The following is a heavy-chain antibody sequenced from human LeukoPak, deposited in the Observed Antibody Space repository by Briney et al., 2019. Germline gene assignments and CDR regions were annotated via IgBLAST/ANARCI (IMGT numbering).Heavy chain of an antibody. CDR1: GFTFSSYA. Sequence: GGSLRLSCAASGFTFSSYAMHWVRQAPGKGLEWVAVISYDGSSKYYADSVKGRFTISRDNSKNTLYLQMNSLRAEDTAVYYCAREGLINPFDYWGQGTLVTVSS. CDR2: ISYDGSSK. CDR3: AREGLINPFDY. J-gene: IGHJ4*02. V-gene: IGHV3-30*04. D-gene: IGHD2/OR15-2a*01.